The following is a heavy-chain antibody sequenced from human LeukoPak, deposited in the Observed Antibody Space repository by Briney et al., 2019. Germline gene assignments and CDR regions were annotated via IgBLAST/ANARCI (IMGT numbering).Heavy chain of an antibody. CDR2: INPNSGGT. J-gene: IGHJ5*02. D-gene: IGHD2-2*01. V-gene: IGHV1-2*02. Sequence: ASVKASYKPSGYTFTGYYMHSVRQSPGQGLEWMGWINPNSGGTNYAQKFQGRVTMTRDTSISTAYMELSRLRSDDTAVYYCAREFVVVPAAMQGWFDPWGQGTLITVSA. CDR1: GYTFTGYY. CDR3: AREFVVVPAAMQGWFDP.